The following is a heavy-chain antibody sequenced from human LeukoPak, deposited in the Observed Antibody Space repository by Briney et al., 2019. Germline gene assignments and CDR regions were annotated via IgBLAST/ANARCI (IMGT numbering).Heavy chain of an antibody. CDR1: GGCFSDYP. J-gene: IGHJ3*01. CDR3: VRPDRIFGVPAAFDA. D-gene: IGHD3-3*02. Sequence: SVKVSCKASGGCFSDYPIKWVRQAPGQGLEWLGGIIPKYSASNYAQAFQGRVTITADESTNTVYMEMSGLRPDDTAVYYCVRPDRIFGVPAAFDAWGQGTLVAVSS. CDR2: IIPKYSAS. V-gene: IGHV1-69*13.